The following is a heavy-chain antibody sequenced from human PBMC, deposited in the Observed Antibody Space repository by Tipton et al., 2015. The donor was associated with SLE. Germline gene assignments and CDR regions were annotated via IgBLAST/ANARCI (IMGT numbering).Heavy chain of an antibody. Sequence: TLSLTCSVSGASISNDGHYWSWIRHHPGKGLEWIGYIYYSGSTYYNPSLKSRVTMSIDRSKNHFSLRLRSVSAADTAIYYCAREVKSGRYDWFDPWGQGTLVTVSS. CDR3: AREVKSGRYDWFDP. V-gene: IGHV4-31*03. CDR2: IYYSGST. D-gene: IGHD1-26*01. CDR1: GASISNDGHY. J-gene: IGHJ5*02.